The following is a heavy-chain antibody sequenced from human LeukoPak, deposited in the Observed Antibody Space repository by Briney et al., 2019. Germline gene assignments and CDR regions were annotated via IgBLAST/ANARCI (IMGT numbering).Heavy chain of an antibody. J-gene: IGHJ4*02. CDR3: ARDGLYNFGYSYFDN. CDR1: GVSITSYH. Sequence: SETLSLTCSVSGVSITSYHWSWIRQPAGKGLEWIGRSRINAGTNYNPSLKNRVTLSTDTSKNQFSLKLTSVTAADTAVYYCARDGLYNFGYSYFDNWGQGILVTVFS. D-gene: IGHD3-22*01. CDR2: SRINAGT. V-gene: IGHV4-4*07.